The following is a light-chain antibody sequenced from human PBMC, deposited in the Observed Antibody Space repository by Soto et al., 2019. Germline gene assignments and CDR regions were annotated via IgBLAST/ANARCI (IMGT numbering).Light chain of an antibody. V-gene: IGKV3-11*01. CDR2: DAS. Sequence: EIVLTQSPATLSLSPGERATLSCRASQSVSSYLAWYQQKPGQAPRLLIYDASNTATGIPARFSGSGSGTDFTLTISSLEPEDFAVYYCQQRSNWNITFGGGTKV. CDR1: QSVSSY. CDR3: QQRSNWNIT. J-gene: IGKJ4*01.